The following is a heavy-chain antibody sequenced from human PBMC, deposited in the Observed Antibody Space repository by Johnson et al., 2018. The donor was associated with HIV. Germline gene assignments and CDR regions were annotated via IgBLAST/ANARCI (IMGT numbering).Heavy chain of an antibody. CDR1: GFTVSSNY. Sequence: VQVVESGGGLVQPGGSLRLSCAASGFTVSSNYMSWVRQAPGQGLEWVSVIYSGGSTYYADSVKGRFTLSRDNSKNKLYLQMNSRRAEETAVYYCATGGTGGAFDIWGQGTMVTVSS. J-gene: IGHJ3*02. D-gene: IGHD3-16*01. CDR2: IYSGGST. V-gene: IGHV3-66*01. CDR3: ATGGTGGAFDI.